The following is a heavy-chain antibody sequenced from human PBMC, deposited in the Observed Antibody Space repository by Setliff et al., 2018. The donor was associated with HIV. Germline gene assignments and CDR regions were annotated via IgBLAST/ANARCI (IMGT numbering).Heavy chain of an antibody. V-gene: IGHV3-21*01. J-gene: IGHJ3*02. CDR2: ISGTNTFI. CDR3: ARERERAFDI. D-gene: IGHD1-26*01. Sequence: GGSLRLSCAASGFDLSPFSMHWVRQAPGKGLEWVSSISGTNTFIYYKDSVKGRFSISRDNAMNSLYLQMNSLRADDTALYYCARERERAFDIWGQGAMVTVS. CDR1: GFDLSPFS.